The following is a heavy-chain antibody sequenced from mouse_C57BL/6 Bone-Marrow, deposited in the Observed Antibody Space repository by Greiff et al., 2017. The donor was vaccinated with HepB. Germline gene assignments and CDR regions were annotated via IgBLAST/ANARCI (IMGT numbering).Heavy chain of an antibody. V-gene: IGHV3-6*01. CDR1: GYSITSGYY. CDR2: ISYDGSN. Sequence: EVKLMESGPGLVKPSQSLSLTCSVTGYSITSGYYWNWIRQFPGNELEWMGYISYDGSNNYNPSLKNRISITRDTSKNQFFLKLNSVTTEDTATYYCARDSSAPYYFDYWGQGTTLTVSS. J-gene: IGHJ2*01. D-gene: IGHD3-2*02. CDR3: ARDSSAPYYFDY.